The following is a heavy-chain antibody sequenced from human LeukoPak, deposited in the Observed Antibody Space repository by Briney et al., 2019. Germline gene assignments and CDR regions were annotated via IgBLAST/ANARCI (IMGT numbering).Heavy chain of an antibody. CDR2: ILYVGGHN. D-gene: IGHD6-13*01. CDR1: GFTFSSHA. CDR3: ARDGDPISAAGAMLDY. V-gene: IGHV3-30*10. Sequence: GRSLRLFSAASGFTFSSHAMHWVRQAQGKWLEWVASILYVGGHNYYTGSVKGRFTISRDNSKKTLDLQMNSLRPEDTAVYFCARDGDPISAAGAMLDYWGLGTLVIVSS. J-gene: IGHJ4*02.